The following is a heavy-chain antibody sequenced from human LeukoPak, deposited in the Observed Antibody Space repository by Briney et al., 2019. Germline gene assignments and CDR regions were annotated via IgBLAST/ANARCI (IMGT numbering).Heavy chain of an antibody. J-gene: IGHJ4*02. CDR2: IYYSGST. V-gene: IGHV4-38-2*02. CDR3: ARDSCSSTSCRRKFDN. D-gene: IGHD2-2*01. Sequence: SETLSLTCTVSGYSTTSGYFWGWIRQPPGKGLEWIGSIYYSGSTYYNPSLKSRVTISVETSKIQFSLKLSSVTAADSAVYYCARDSCSSTSCRRKFDNWGQGTLVTVSS. CDR1: GYSTTSGYF.